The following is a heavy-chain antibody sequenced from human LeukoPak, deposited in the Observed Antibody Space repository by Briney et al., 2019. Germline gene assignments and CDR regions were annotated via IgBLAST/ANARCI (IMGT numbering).Heavy chain of an antibody. CDR3: ARDGTAMGLDY. D-gene: IGHD5-18*01. CDR2: IHYSGST. J-gene: IGHJ4*02. Sequence: SETLSLTCTVSGGSISSYYWSWIRQPPGKGLEWIGYIHYSGSTNYNPSLKSRVTISVDTSKNQFSLKLSSVTAADTAVYYCARDGTAMGLDYWGQGTLVTVSS. V-gene: IGHV4-59*01. CDR1: GGSISSYY.